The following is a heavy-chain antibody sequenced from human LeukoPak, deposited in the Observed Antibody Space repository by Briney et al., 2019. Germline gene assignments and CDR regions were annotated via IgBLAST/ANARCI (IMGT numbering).Heavy chain of an antibody. V-gene: IGHV3-74*01. CDR2: VNSDGSTT. CDR3: ARDAEFCSGGNCYAGYN. CDR1: GFTFNIYS. Sequence: GGSLRLSCAASGFTFNIYSFHWVRQAPGKGLVWVSRVNSDGSTTSYADFVKGRFTISRDNAKNTLYLQMNSLRAEDTAVYYCARDAEFCSGGNCYAGYNWGQGTLVTVSS. D-gene: IGHD2-15*01. J-gene: IGHJ4*02.